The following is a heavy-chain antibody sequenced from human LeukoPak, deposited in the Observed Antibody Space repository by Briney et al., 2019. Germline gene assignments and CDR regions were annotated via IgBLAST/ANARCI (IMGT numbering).Heavy chain of an antibody. CDR3: ARYGAPFDS. CDR2: IFCSGTT. CDR1: GGSISSGGYY. J-gene: IGHJ4*02. Sequence: SQTLSLTCTVSGGSISSGGYYWSWIRQHPGKGLEFIGYIFCSGTTYYNPSLKSRVSISLDTSLNQFSLKVISVTAADTAVYYCARYGAPFDSWGQGTPVTVSS. V-gene: IGHV4-31*03. D-gene: IGHD4-17*01.